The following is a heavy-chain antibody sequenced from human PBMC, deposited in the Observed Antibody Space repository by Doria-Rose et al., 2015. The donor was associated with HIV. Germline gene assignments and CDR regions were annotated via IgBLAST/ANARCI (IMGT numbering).Heavy chain of an antibody. CDR2: IFSDDER. V-gene: IGHV2-26*01. D-gene: IGHD6-13*01. Sequence: SGPVLVKPTETLTLTCTVSGVSLSSPGMGVSWIRQPPGKALEWLANIFSDDERSYKTSLTSRLAISRGISKSQVVLTMTDMDPVDTATYYCARIKSSRWYHKYYFDFWGQGTLVIVSA. CDR3: ARIKSSRWYHKYYFDF. CDR1: GVSLSSPGMG. J-gene: IGHJ4*02.